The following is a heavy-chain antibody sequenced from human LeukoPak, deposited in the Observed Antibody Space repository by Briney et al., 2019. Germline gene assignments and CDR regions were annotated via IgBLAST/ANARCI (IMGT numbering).Heavy chain of an antibody. CDR2: ISYDGSNK. V-gene: IGHV3-30*18. Sequence: GGSLRLSCAASGFTFSSYGMHWVRQAPGKGLEWVAVISYDGSNKYYADSVKGRFTISRDNSKNTLYLQMNSLRAEDTAVYYCAKPAGYFDWLSDWGQGTLVTIS. D-gene: IGHD3-9*01. J-gene: IGHJ4*02. CDR1: GFTFSSYG. CDR3: AKPAGYFDWLSD.